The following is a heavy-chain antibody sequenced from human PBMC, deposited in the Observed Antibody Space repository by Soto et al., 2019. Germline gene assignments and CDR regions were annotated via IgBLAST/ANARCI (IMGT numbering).Heavy chain of an antibody. J-gene: IGHJ6*02. CDR1: GFTFSSYA. CDR3: AKDSRLRGSTYWNDLQVGMDV. CDR2: ISGSGGST. Sequence: GGSLRLSCAASGFTFSSYAMSWLRQAPGKGLEWVSAISGSGGSTYYADSVKGRFTISRDNSKNTLYLQMNSLRAEDTAVYYCAKDSRLRGSTYWNDLQVGMDVWGHGTTVTVSS. D-gene: IGHD1-1*01. V-gene: IGHV3-23*01.